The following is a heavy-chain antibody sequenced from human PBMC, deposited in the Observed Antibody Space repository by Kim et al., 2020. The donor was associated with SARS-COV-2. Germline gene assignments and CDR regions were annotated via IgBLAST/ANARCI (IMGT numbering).Heavy chain of an antibody. CDR1: GYTFTGYY. D-gene: IGHD6-13*01. Sequence: ASVKVSCKASGYTFTGYYMHWVRQAPGQGLEWMGRINPNSGGTNYAQKFQGRVTMTRDTSISTAYMELSRLRSDDTAVYYCARDSFRNSWYPGRWFDPWGQGTLVTVSS. CDR2: INPNSGGT. CDR3: ARDSFRNSWYPGRWFDP. V-gene: IGHV1-2*06. J-gene: IGHJ5*02.